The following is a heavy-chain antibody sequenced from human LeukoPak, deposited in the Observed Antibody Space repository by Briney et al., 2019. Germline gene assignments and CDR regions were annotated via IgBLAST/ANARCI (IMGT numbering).Heavy chain of an antibody. Sequence: GGSLRLSCAGFGFSVSRNYMSWVRQAPGKGLEWVSVMYSGGTIYYADSVKGRFTISRDNSKDTLYLQMNSLRDEDTAVYYCAGYSGTYPYYMDVWGKGTTVTISS. CDR2: MYSGGTI. D-gene: IGHD1-26*01. CDR1: GFSVSRNY. V-gene: IGHV3-53*01. J-gene: IGHJ6*03. CDR3: AGYSGTYPYYMDV.